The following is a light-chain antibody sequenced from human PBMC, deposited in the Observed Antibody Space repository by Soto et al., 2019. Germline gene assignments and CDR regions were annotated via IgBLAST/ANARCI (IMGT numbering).Light chain of an antibody. Sequence: EIVMTQSPAALSVPPGERATLSCRASQSVSSNLAWYQQKPGQAPRLLIYSGNTRATNIPARFSGSGSGTEFTLTISSLQSEDFAVYYCQQYNNWPPWTFGQGTKVEIK. CDR2: SGN. CDR3: QQYNNWPPWT. J-gene: IGKJ1*01. CDR1: QSVSSN. V-gene: IGKV3-15*01.